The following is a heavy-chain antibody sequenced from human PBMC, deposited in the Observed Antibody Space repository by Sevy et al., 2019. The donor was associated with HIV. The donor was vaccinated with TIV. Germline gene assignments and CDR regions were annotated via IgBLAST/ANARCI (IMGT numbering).Heavy chain of an antibody. CDR3: ARVRVAAADYYFDY. Sequence: GGSRRLSCATSGFSFSDYYMSWVSQAPGKGLEWVSYIISGGRIIYYANSVKGRFTISRDNTNNSRYLRMNSRRAEDTAVYYCARVRVAAADYYFDYWGQGTLVTVSS. CDR2: IISGGRII. J-gene: IGHJ4*02. D-gene: IGHD6-25*01. CDR1: GFSFSDYY. V-gene: IGHV3-11*01.